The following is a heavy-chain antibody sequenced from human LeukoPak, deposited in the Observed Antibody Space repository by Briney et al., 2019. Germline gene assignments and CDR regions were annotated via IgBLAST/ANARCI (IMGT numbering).Heavy chain of an antibody. CDR1: GFTFSSYW. D-gene: IGHD3-9*01. V-gene: IGHV3-7*01. J-gene: IGHJ3*02. Sequence: PGGSLRLSCADSGFTFSSYWMSWVRQAPGKGLEWVANIKQDGSEKYYVDSVKGRFTISRDNAKNSLYLQMNSLRAEDTAVYYCARDRSDILTGYNDAFDTWGQGTMVTVSS. CDR2: IKQDGSEK. CDR3: ARDRSDILTGYNDAFDT.